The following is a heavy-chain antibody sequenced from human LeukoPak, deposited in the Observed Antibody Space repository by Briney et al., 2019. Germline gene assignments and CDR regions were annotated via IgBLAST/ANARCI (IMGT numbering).Heavy chain of an antibody. CDR3: ASPGSGSSDYYYYGMDV. V-gene: IGHV1-69*13. CDR1: GGTFSSYA. CDR2: IIPTFGTA. D-gene: IGHD3-10*01. Sequence: ASVKVSCKASGGTFSSYAISWVRQAPGQGLEWMGGIIPTFGTANYAQKFQGRVTITADESTSTAYMELSSLRSEDTAVYYCASPGSGSSDYYYYGMDVWGKGTTVTVSS. J-gene: IGHJ6*04.